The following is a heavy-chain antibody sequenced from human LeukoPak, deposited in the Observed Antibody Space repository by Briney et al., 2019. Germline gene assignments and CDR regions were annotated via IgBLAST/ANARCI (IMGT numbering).Heavy chain of an antibody. CDR1: GGSISSYY. Sequence: SETLSLTCTVSGGSISSYYWSWIRQPPGKGMEWIGYIYYSGSTNYNPSLKSRVTISVDTSKNQFSLKLSSVTAADTAVYYCASFAVAGTDHFDYWGQGTLVTVSS. CDR3: ASFAVAGTDHFDY. CDR2: IYYSGST. D-gene: IGHD6-19*01. V-gene: IGHV4-59*08. J-gene: IGHJ4*02.